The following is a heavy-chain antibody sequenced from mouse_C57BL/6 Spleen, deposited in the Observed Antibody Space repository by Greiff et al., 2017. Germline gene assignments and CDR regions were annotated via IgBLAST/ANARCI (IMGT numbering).Heavy chain of an antibody. CDR3: ARGDYDGYYFDY. D-gene: IGHD2-4*01. Sequence: EVQVVESGGGLVKPGGSLKLSCAASGFTFSDYGMHWVRQAPEKGLEWVAYISSGSSTIYYADTVKGRFTISRDNAKNTLFLQMTSLRSEDTAMYYCARGDYDGYYFDYWGQGTTLTVSS. J-gene: IGHJ2*01. CDR1: GFTFSDYG. CDR2: ISSGSSTI. V-gene: IGHV5-17*01.